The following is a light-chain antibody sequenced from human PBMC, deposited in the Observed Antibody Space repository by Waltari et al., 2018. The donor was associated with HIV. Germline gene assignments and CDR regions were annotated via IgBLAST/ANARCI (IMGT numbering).Light chain of an antibody. CDR1: SLSRSY. Sequence: SYELTQDPAVSVALGQTVRITCQGASLSRSYASWYQQMPGQAPLLVVYCDTKRPSGIPDRFSGSSSGNTASLTITGAQAEDEAYYYCNSRDSSGHHLVFAAATTVTVL. J-gene: IGLJ1*01. V-gene: IGLV3-19*01. CDR3: NSRDSSGHHLV. CDR2: CDT.